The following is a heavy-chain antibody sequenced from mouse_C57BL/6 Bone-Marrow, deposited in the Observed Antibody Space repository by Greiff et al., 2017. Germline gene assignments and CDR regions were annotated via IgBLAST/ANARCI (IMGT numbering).Heavy chain of an antibody. CDR2: ILPGSGST. CDR3: ASPWGYDKNYYFDY. Sequence: VKLMESGAELMKPGASVKLSCKATGYTFTGYWIEWVKQRPGHGLEWIGEILPGSGSTNYNEKFKGKATFTADTSSNTAYMQLSSLTTEDSAIYYCASPWGYDKNYYFDYWGQGTTLTVSS. CDR1: GYTFTGYW. D-gene: IGHD2-2*01. V-gene: IGHV1-9*01. J-gene: IGHJ2*01.